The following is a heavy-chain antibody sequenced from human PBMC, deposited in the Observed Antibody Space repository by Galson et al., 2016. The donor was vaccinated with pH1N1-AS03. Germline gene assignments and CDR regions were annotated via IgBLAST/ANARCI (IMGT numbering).Heavy chain of an antibody. Sequence: SLRLSCAASGFTFTTCAMTWVRQAPGKGLEWVSTISASGGSTFYADSVKGRFTISRDNSKNMLYLQMNSLRAEDAAVYYCAKDLTAVAGKWFDWFDPWGQGTLVTVSS. V-gene: IGHV3-23*01. J-gene: IGHJ5*02. CDR3: AKDLTAVAGKWFDWFDP. CDR2: ISASGGST. D-gene: IGHD6-19*01. CDR1: GFTFTTCA.